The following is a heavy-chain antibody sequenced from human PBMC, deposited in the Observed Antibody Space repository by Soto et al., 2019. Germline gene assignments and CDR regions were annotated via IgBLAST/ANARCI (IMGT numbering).Heavy chain of an antibody. CDR1: GFRFSDYS. CDR2: ISSSSFTI. J-gene: IGHJ4*02. V-gene: IGHV3-48*01. CDR3: ARDYNDFWCGHFDY. Sequence: PGGSLRLSCAASGFRFSDYSMNWVRQAPGRGLEWVSYISSSSFTIHYADSVEGRFAISRDNAKNSLYLQMNSLRVEDTAVYYCARDYNDFWCGHFDYWGQGALVTVSS. D-gene: IGHD3-3*01.